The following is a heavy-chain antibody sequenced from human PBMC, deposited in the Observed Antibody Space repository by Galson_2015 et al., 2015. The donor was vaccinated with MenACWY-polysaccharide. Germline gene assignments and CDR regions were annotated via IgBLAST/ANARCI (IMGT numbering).Heavy chain of an antibody. CDR2: INAGNGNT. CDR3: ARDTPGYCSGGSCEDLDY. D-gene: IGHD2-15*01. Sequence: SVKVSCKASGYTFSSYAMHWVRQAPGQRLEWMGWINAGNGNTKYSQKFPGRVTITRDTSASTAYMELSSLRSEDTTVYYCARDTPGYCSGGSCEDLDYWGQGTLVTVSS. CDR1: GYTFSSYA. J-gene: IGHJ4*02. V-gene: IGHV1-3*01.